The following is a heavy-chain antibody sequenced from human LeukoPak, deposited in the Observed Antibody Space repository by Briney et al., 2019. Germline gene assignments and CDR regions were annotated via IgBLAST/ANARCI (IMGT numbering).Heavy chain of an antibody. CDR1: GGSISSSSYY. V-gene: IGHV4-39*01. Sequence: SETLSLTCTVSGGSISSSSYYWGWIRQPPGKGLEWIGSIYYSGSTYYNPSLKSRVTISVDTSKNQFSLKLSSVTAADTAVYYCARRNAFDIWGQGTMVTVSS. CDR3: ARRNAFDI. CDR2: IYYSGST. J-gene: IGHJ3*02.